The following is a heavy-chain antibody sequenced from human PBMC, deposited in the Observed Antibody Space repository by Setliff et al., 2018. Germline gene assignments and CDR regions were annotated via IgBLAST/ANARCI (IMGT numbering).Heavy chain of an antibody. V-gene: IGHV3-23*01. CDR1: GFTLNIYT. CDR2: FIAGDSST. J-gene: IGHJ4*02. Sequence: PGGSLRLSCAASGFTLNIYTMSWVRQAPRKGLEWVASFIAGDSSTVYADSVKGRFIIFRDISKNTLYLQMDSLRADDTAVYFCAKDRQPDGRWDIDYWGQGTLGTVSS. D-gene: IGHD1-26*01. CDR3: AKDRQPDGRWDIDY.